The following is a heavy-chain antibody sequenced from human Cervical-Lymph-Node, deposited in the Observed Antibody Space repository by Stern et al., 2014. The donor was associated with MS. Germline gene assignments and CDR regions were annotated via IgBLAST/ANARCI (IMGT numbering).Heavy chain of an antibody. CDR3: ARGWLAD. CDR1: GYTFTGYH. CDR2: INPNSGDT. V-gene: IGHV1-2*02. Sequence: VQLVESGAEVKKPGASVKVSCKASGYTFTGYHMHWVRQAPGQGLEWMGMINPNSGDTNYAQKFQGRVTITRDTSISTAYMELSRLTSDDTAVYYCARGWLADWGQGALVTVSS. J-gene: IGHJ4*02. D-gene: IGHD6-19*01.